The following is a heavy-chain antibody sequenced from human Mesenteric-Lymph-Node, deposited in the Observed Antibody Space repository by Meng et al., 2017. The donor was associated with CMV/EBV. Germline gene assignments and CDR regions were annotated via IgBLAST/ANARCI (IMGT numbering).Heavy chain of an antibody. V-gene: IGHV3-21*01. CDR1: GFTFSSYS. Sequence: GESLKISCAASGFTFSSYSMNWVRQAPGKGLEWVSSISSSSSYIYYADSVKGRFTISRDNAKNSLYLQMNSLRAEDTAVYYCARDRVTRSNWFDPWGQVTLVTVSS. J-gene: IGHJ5*02. CDR2: ISSSSSYI. CDR3: ARDRVTRSNWFDP. D-gene: IGHD1-14*01.